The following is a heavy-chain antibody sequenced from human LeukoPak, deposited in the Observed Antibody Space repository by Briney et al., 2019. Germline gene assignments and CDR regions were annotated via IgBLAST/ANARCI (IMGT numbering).Heavy chain of an antibody. CDR1: GYTFTSYY. Sequence: ASVKVSCKASGYTFTSYYMHWVRQAPGQGLEWMGIINPSGGSTSYAQKFQGRVTMTRDMSTSTVYMELSSLRSDDTAVYYCARDYYGSGSYSYFFDYWGQGTLVTVSS. CDR3: ARDYYGSGSYSYFFDY. D-gene: IGHD3-10*01. CDR2: INPSGGST. V-gene: IGHV1-46*01. J-gene: IGHJ4*02.